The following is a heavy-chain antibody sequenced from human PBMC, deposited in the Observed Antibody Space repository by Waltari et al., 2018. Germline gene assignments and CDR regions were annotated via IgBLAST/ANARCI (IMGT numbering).Heavy chain of an antibody. CDR2: IYEDWGII. J-gene: IGHJ5*02. CDR3: TIDIGGYAST. CDR1: GFIFSRFW. V-gene: IGHV3-74*01. D-gene: IGHD6-13*01. Sequence: EVQLVESGGGLVQPGGSLRLSCSASGFIFSRFWMHWVRQVPGKGLVWVSRIYEDWGIIDYADSVRGRFTISRDNAKNTLFLEMNRLRADDTGLYYCTIDIGGYASTWGQGTLVAVSS.